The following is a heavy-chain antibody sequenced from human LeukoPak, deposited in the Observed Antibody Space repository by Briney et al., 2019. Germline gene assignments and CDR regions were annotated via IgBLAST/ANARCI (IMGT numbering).Heavy chain of an antibody. D-gene: IGHD3-10*01. J-gene: IGHJ4*02. CDR1: GYTFTSYG. CDR2: ISAYNGNT. V-gene: IGHV1-18*01. CDR3: ARRPGVRGTKTTQTIRGVIGFDY. Sequence: ASVKVSCKASGYTFTSYGISWVRQAPGQGLEWMGWISAYNGNTNYAQKLQGRVTMTTDTSTSTAYMELRSLRSDDTAVYYCARRPGVRGTKTTQTIRGVIGFDYWGQGTLVTVSS.